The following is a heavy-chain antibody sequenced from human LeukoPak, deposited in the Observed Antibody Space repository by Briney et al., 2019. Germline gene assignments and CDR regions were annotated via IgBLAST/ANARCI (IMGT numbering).Heavy chain of an antibody. V-gene: IGHV3-48*02. D-gene: IGHD4-11*01. J-gene: IGHJ4*02. Sequence: GGSLRLSCAASGFTFSRNSMNWVRQAPGKGLEWVSYISTSSSSIYYADSVKGRFTISRNNAKNSLYLQMNSLRDEDTAVYYCARGGYYSNWYWGQGTLVTVSS. CDR3: ARGGYYSNWY. CDR2: ISTSSSSI. CDR1: GFTFSRNS.